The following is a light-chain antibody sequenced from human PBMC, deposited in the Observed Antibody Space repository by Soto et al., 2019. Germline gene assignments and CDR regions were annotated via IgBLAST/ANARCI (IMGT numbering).Light chain of an antibody. CDR1: QSVSNSY. CDR2: GAS. Sequence: EILLTQSPGTLSLSPGERATLSCRASQSVSNSYLAWYQQKPGEAPRLLIYGASSRATGTPDRFSGSGSGTDFTLTISRLEPEDFAVYYCQQYSSSPLTFGGGTKVAMK. V-gene: IGKV3-20*01. CDR3: QQYSSSPLT. J-gene: IGKJ4*01.